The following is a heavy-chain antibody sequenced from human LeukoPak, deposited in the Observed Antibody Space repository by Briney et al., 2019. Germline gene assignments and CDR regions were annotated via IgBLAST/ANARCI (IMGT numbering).Heavy chain of an antibody. CDR2: TRFDGKNK. J-gene: IGHJ3*02. CDR1: GFTFSDYY. Sequence: GGSLRLSCAASGFTFSDYYMSWIRQAPGKGLEWVSFTRFDGKNKYYADSVKGRFTISRDNSKNTLYLQMNSLRAEDTSVYYCTKAYDILTGYYAFDIWGQGTMVTVSS. D-gene: IGHD3-9*01. V-gene: IGHV3-30*02. CDR3: TKAYDILTGYYAFDI.